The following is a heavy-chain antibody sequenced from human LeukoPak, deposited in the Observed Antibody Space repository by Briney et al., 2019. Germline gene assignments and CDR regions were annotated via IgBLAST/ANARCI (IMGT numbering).Heavy chain of an antibody. CDR1: GGSFSGYY. V-gene: IGHV4-34*01. CDR3: ARESPPESITMVRGVIISWFDS. Sequence: PETLSLTCAVYGGSFSGYYWSWIRQPPGKGLEWIGEINHSGSTNYNPPLKSRVTISVDTSKNQFSLKLSSVTAADTAVYYCARESPPESITMVRGVIISWFDSWGQGTLVTVSS. D-gene: IGHD3-10*01. CDR2: INHSGST. J-gene: IGHJ5*01.